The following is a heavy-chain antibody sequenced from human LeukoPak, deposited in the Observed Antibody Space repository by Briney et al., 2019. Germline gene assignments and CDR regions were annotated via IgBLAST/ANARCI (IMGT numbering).Heavy chain of an antibody. V-gene: IGHV1-2*02. CDR2: INPNSGGT. J-gene: IGHJ6*02. Sequence: ASVKVSCMASGYTFTGYYMHWVRQAPGQGLEWMGWINPNSGGTNYAQKFQGRVTMTRDTSISTAYMELSKLRSDDTAVYYCARCFSTRAAMLYYYYGMDVWGQGTTVTVSS. CDR1: GYTFTGYY. D-gene: IGHD2-2*01. CDR3: ARCFSTRAAMLYYYYGMDV.